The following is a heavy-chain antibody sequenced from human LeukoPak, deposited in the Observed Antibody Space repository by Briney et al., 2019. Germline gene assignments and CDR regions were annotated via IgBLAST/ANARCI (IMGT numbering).Heavy chain of an antibody. CDR1: GGSISSYY. D-gene: IGHD4-17*01. CDR2: IDSSGSS. J-gene: IGHJ1*01. Sequence: SETLSLTCTVSGGSISSYYWTWIRQPAGKGLEWIGRIDSSGSSNYNPSLKSRVTISVDTSKNQFSLKLSSVTAADTAVYYCARGEDGDYYFQHWGQGTLVTVSS. CDR3: ARGEDGDYYFQH. V-gene: IGHV4-4*07.